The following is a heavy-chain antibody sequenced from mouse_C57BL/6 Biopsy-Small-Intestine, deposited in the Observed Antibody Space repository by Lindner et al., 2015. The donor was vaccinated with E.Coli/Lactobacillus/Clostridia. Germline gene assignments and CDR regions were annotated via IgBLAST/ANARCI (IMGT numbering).Heavy chain of an antibody. CDR3: RLHYFGSSYNYFDY. D-gene: IGHD1-1*01. Sequence: VQLQESGPELVKPGASVKLSCKASGYTFTGYDINVGEAEAWTRDLSGLDGIYPGDGSTKYNEKFKGKATLTVDTSSSTAYMELHSLTSEDSAVLFCRLHYFGSSYNYFDYWGQGTTLTVSS. J-gene: IGHJ2*01. V-gene: IGHV1-85*01. CDR1: GYTFTGYD. CDR2: IYPGDGST.